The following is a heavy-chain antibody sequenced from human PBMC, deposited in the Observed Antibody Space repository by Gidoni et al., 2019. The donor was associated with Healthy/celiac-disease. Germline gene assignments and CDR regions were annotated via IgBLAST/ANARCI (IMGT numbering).Heavy chain of an antibody. D-gene: IGHD6-13*01. CDR3: ARDPTQYSSSWYGWFDP. V-gene: IGHV3-30-3*01. CDR2: ISYDGSNK. Sequence: QVQLVESGGGVVQPGRSLRLSCAASGFTFSSYAMHWVRQAPGKGLEWVAVISYDGSNKYYADSVKGRFTISRDNSKNTLYLQMNSLRAEDTAVYYCARDPTQYSSSWYGWFDPWGQGTLVTVSS. J-gene: IGHJ5*02. CDR1: GFTFSSYA.